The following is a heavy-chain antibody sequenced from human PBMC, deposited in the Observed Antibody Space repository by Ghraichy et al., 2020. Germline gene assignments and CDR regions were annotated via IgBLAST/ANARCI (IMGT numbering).Heavy chain of an antibody. CDR1: GFTFSTYW. Sequence: GGSLRLSCAASGFTFSTYWMHWVRQAPGKGLVWVSRIKSDGSTINYADSVKGRFTISRDNAKNTLYLQVNSLKDEDTAVYYCARGALARRTRRYFDLWGRGTLVTVSS. J-gene: IGHJ2*01. CDR2: IKSDGSTI. V-gene: IGHV3-74*01. CDR3: ARGALARRTRRYFDL. D-gene: IGHD6-19*01.